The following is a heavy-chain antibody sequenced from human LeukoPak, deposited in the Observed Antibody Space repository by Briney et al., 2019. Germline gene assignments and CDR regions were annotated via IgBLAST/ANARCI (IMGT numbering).Heavy chain of an antibody. CDR3: ARAYKDRSLAGKKEFFQH. J-gene: IGHJ1*01. CDR1: GFTFDDYA. D-gene: IGHD6-19*01. V-gene: IGHV3-9*01. CDR2: ISWNSGTI. Sequence: GGSLRLSCAASGFTFDDYAMNWVRQVPGKGLEWISLISWNSGTIGYADSVKGRFTISRDNANNFLYLQMNSLRAEDTALYYCARAYKDRSLAGKKEFFQHWGQGTLVTVSS.